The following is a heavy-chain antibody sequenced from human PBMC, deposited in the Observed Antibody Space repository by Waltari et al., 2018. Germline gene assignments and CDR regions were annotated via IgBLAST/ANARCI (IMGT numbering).Heavy chain of an antibody. CDR3: AGVQLRVATIGFDI. J-gene: IGHJ3*02. CDR2: IYYSGST. Sequence: QVQLQESGSGLVKPSETLSLTCTVSGGSISSYYWSWIRQPPGKGLEWIGYIYYSGSTNYNPSLKSRVTISVDTSKNQFSLKLSSVTAADTAVYYCAGVQLRVATIGFDIWGQGTMVTVSS. CDR1: GGSISSYY. V-gene: IGHV4-59*01. D-gene: IGHD2-2*01.